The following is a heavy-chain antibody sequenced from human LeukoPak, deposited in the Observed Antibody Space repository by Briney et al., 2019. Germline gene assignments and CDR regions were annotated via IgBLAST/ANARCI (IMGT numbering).Heavy chain of an antibody. CDR2: INHSGST. CDR3: ARRVHHTREGDY. V-gene: IGHV4-34*01. Sequence: LETLSLTCAVYGGSFSGYYWSWIRQPPGKGLEWIGEINHSGSTNYNPSLKSRVTISVDTSKNQFSLKLSSVTAADTAVYYCARRVHHTREGDYWGQGTLVTVSS. CDR1: GGSFSGYY. J-gene: IGHJ4*02. D-gene: IGHD2-2*01.